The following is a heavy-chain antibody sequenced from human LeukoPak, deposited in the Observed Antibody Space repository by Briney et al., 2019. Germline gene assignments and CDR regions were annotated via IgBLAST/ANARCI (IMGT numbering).Heavy chain of an antibody. CDR1: GYTFTSYD. D-gene: IGHD5-24*01. CDR2: MNPNSGNT. Sequence: ASVKVSCKASGYTFTSYDINWVRQATGQGLEWMGWMNPNSGNTGYAQKFQGRVTMTRNTSISTAYMELSSLRSEDTAVYYCARGKLSVGWLQSTGDYWGQGTLVTVSS. CDR3: ARGKLSVGWLQSTGDY. V-gene: IGHV1-8*01. J-gene: IGHJ4*02.